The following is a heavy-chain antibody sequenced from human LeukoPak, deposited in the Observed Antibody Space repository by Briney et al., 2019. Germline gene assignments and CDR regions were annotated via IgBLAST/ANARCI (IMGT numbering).Heavy chain of an antibody. J-gene: IGHJ3*02. CDR2: IKQDGSEK. D-gene: IGHD4-17*01. CDR3: ARGQAVTRLHAFDI. V-gene: IGHV3-7*01. Sequence: PGGSLRLSCAASGFTFSSYWMSWVRQAPGKGLEWVANIKQDGSEKYYVDSVKGRFTISRDNAKNSLYLQMNSLRAEDTAVYYCARGQAVTRLHAFDIWGQGTMVTVSS. CDR1: GFTFSSYW.